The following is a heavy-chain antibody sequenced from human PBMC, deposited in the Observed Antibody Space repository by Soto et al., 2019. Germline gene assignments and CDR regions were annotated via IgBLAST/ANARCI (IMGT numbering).Heavy chain of an antibody. CDR2: FNPNSGDT. CDR3: AREASAVISLDY. V-gene: IGHV1-2*02. D-gene: IGHD6-19*01. CDR1: GYIFTAYS. J-gene: IGHJ4*02. Sequence: ASVKVSCKASGYIFTAYSMHWVRQAPGQGLEWVGWFNPNSGDTIYAQKFQGRGTLTGDTSISTAYMELYSLTSDDTAVYYCAREASAVISLDYCGQGTLVTVSS.